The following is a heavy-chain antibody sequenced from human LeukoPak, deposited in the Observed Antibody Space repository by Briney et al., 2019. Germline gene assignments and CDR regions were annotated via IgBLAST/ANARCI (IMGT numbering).Heavy chain of an antibody. J-gene: IGHJ4*02. CDR1: GGSISSSSYY. CDR3: AGGSSPFDY. CDR2: IYYSGST. V-gene: IGHV4-39*01. Sequence: SETLSLTCTVSGGSISSSSYYWGWIRQPPGKGLEWIGSIYYSGSTYYNPSLKSRVTISVDTSKNQFSLKLSSVTAADTAVYYCAGGSSPFDYWGQGTLVTVSS.